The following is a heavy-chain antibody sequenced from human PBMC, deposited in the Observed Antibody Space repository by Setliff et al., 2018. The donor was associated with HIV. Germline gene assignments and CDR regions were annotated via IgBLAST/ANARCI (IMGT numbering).Heavy chain of an antibody. J-gene: IGHJ4*02. D-gene: IGHD5-12*01. V-gene: IGHV4-4*07. Sequence: SETLSLTCTVSGGSISSYYWSWIRQPAGKGLEWIGRIYTSGSTNYNPSLKSRVTISVDTSKNRFSLRLTSVTAADTAVYYSARTKADGYNGVFDSWGQGTLVTVSS. CDR2: IYTSGST. CDR3: ARTKADGYNGVFDS. CDR1: GGSISSYY.